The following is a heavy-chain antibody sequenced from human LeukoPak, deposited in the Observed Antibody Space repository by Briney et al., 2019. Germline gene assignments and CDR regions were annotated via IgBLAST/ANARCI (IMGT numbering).Heavy chain of an antibody. CDR3: ARVNIVATMAHYYYGMDV. J-gene: IGHJ6*02. CDR1: GYTFTGYY. V-gene: IGHV1-2*02. Sequence: ASAKVSCKASGYTFTGYYMHWVRQAPGQGLVWMVWINPNSGGTNYAQKFQGRVTMTRDTSISTAYMELSRLRSDDTAVYYCARVNIVATMAHYYYGMDVWGQGTTVTVSS. CDR2: INPNSGGT. D-gene: IGHD5-12*01.